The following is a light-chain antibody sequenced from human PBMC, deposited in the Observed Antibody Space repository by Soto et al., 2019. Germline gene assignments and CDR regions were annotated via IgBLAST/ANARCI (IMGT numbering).Light chain of an antibody. Sequence: EIVLTQSPGTPSLSPGERGTLSCRASQNLGTLYLAWFQQKSGQAPRLLIYSASRRATGIPDRFSGSGSGTDFTLTISRLEPEDFAVYYCQHFGGTTFTFGQGKRLEIK. CDR3: QHFGGTTFT. J-gene: IGKJ5*01. V-gene: IGKV3-20*01. CDR2: SAS. CDR1: QNLGTLY.